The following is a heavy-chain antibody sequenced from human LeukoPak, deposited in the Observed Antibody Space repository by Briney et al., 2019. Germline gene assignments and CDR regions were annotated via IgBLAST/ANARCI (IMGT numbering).Heavy chain of an antibody. V-gene: IGHV3-7*01. J-gene: IGHJ4*02. CDR3: ARDWHVSSPFDY. CDR1: GFTFSNYW. Sequence: GGSLRLSCAASGFTFSNYWMSWVRQAPGKGLEWVANIKEDGSEKYYVDSVKGRFTISRDNAKNSLYLQMNSLRAEDTAVYYCARDWHVSSPFDYWGQGTLVTVSS. CDR2: IKEDGSEK.